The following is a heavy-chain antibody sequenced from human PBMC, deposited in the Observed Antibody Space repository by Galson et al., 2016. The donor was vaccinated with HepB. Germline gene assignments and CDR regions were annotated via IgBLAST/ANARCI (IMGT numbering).Heavy chain of an antibody. CDR1: GLTFSSYG. CDR2: MSGSGGTT. D-gene: IGHD6-19*01. V-gene: IGHV3-23*01. CDR3: AKAPSGWSYYSDY. Sequence: SLRLSCAASGLTFSSYGMSWVRQAPGKGLEWVSTMSGSGGTTYYADSVKGRFTISRDNSKNTVFLQMNSLTAEDTAVYYCAKAPSGWSYYSDYWGQGILVTVSS. J-gene: IGHJ4*02.